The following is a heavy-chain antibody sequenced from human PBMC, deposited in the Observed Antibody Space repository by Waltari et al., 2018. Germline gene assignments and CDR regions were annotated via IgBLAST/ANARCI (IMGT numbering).Heavy chain of an antibody. CDR3: AKGPAARTNWFDP. Sequence: EVQLLESGGGLVQPGGSRRLSCAASGFTFSSYDMSWVRQAPGKGLVWVSFIGSSGRTTSYADSLKGRFTISRDDSKNTLYLQMNSLRAEDTAVYYCAKGPAARTNWFDPWGQGTLVTVSS. CDR1: GFTFSSYD. CDR2: IGSSGRTT. V-gene: IGHV3-23*01. J-gene: IGHJ5*02. D-gene: IGHD2-2*01.